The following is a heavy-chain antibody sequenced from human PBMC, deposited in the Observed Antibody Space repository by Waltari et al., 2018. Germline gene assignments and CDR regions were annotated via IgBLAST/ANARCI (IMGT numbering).Heavy chain of an antibody. Sequence: QLQLVESGGGVVQPGRYLRFSCASPEFTFVSYALRWVRQAPGKGLEWVAVISYNERNIYYVDSVKGRFTISRDNSKKTLYLQMNSLRPEDTAVYYCARDYCDRTYCHGMDVWGQGTTVTVS. CDR1: EFTFVSYA. V-gene: IGHV3-30*04. CDR2: ISYNERNI. D-gene: IGHD2-21*01. CDR3: ARDYCDRTYCHGMDV. J-gene: IGHJ6*02.